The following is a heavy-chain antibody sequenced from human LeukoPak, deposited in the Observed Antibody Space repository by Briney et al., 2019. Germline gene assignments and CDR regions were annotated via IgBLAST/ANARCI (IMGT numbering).Heavy chain of an antibody. D-gene: IGHD3-22*01. CDR2: IYYSGST. CDR3: ARDPSAFNYYDSSGYYYYFDY. J-gene: IGHJ4*02. Sequence: SETLSLTCTVSGGSISSSSYYWGWIRQPPGKGLEWIGSIYYSGSTYYNPSLKSRVTISVDTSKNQFSLKLSSVTAADTAVYYCARDPSAFNYYDSSGYYYYFDYWGQGTLVTVSS. CDR1: GGSISSSSYY. V-gene: IGHV4-39*07.